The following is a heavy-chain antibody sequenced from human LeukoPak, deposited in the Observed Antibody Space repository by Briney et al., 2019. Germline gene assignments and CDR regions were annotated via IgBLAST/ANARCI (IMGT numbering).Heavy chain of an antibody. J-gene: IGHJ4*02. CDR1: GYSISSGYY. Sequence: SETLSLTCTVSGYSISSGYYWGWIRQPPGKGLEWIGSIYHSGSTYYNPSLKRRVNISVDTSKNQFSLKLSSVTAADTAVYYCASWDSSFFDYWGQGTLVTVSS. CDR3: ASWDSSFFDY. D-gene: IGHD3-22*01. V-gene: IGHV4-38-2*02. CDR2: IYHSGST.